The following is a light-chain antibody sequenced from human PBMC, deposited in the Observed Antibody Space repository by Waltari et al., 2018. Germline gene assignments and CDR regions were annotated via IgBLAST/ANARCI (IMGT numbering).Light chain of an antibody. J-gene: IGKJ2*01. CDR3: QQSYSTPYT. V-gene: IGKV1-39*01. Sequence: DIQMTQSPSSLPASVGARVPISCRASQSISSYLNWYQQKPGMAPQLLIHAASSLQSGVPSRFSGSGSGTDFTLTISSLQPEDIATYYCQQSYSTPYTFGQGTNLEIK. CDR2: AAS. CDR1: QSISSY.